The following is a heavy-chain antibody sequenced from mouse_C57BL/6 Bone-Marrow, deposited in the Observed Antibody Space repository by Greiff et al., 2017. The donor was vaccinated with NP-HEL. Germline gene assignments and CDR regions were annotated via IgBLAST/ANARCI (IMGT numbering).Heavy chain of an antibody. CDR1: GYTFTSYW. D-gene: IGHD2-10*02. CDR2: IHPNSGST. Sequence: QVQLQQSGAELVKPGASVKLSCKASGYTFTSYWMHWVKQRPGQGLEWIGVIHPNSGSTNYNEKFKGKAKLTVDKSSSTAYMQLSSLTAEDSAFYYCAGMVQFDYWGQGTTLTVSA. V-gene: IGHV1-64*01. CDR3: AGMVQFDY. J-gene: IGHJ2*01.